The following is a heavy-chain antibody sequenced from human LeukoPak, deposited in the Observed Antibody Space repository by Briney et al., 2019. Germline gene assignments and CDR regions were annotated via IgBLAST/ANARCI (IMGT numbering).Heavy chain of an antibody. D-gene: IGHD4-17*01. CDR2: INSDGSST. Sequence: SGGSLRLSCAASGFTFSGFWMHWVRQAPGKGRVWVSRINSDGSSTGYADSVKGRFTISRDNAKNTLYLQMNSLRAEDTAVYYCASGNGDYGGHWGQGTLVTVSS. CDR1: GFTFSGFW. V-gene: IGHV3-74*01. CDR3: ASGNGDYGGH. J-gene: IGHJ4*02.